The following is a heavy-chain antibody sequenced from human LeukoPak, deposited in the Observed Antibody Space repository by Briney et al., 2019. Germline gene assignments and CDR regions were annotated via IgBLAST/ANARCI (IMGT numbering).Heavy chain of an antibody. Sequence: PSETLSLTCTVSGGSISSSSYYWGWIRQPPGKGLEWIGSIYYSGSTYYNPSLKSRVTISVDTSRNQFSLKLSSVTAADTAVYYCARGRYYDSSGYPNFDIWGQGTMVTVSS. V-gene: IGHV4-39*07. D-gene: IGHD3-22*01. CDR1: GGSISSSSYY. J-gene: IGHJ3*02. CDR2: IYYSGST. CDR3: ARGRYYDSSGYPNFDI.